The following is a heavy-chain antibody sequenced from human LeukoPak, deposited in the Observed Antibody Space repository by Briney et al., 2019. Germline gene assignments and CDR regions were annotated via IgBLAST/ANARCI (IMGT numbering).Heavy chain of an antibody. D-gene: IGHD6-13*01. CDR2: FSGSGGST. Sequence: GGSLRLSCAASGFIFSNYAMSWVRQAPGKGLQWVSAFSGSGGSTYYADSVKGRFTISRDNSKNTLYLQMDSLRAEDTAVYYCAKDGVVSSWYVDYFDYWGQGTLVTVSS. J-gene: IGHJ4*02. V-gene: IGHV3-23*01. CDR3: AKDGVVSSWYVDYFDY. CDR1: GFIFSNYA.